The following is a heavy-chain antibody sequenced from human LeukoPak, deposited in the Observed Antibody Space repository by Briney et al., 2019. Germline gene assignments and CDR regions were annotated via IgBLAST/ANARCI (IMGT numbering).Heavy chain of an antibody. J-gene: IGHJ1*01. Sequence: GGSLRLSCAASGFTFSSYGMHWVRQAPGKGLEWVAVISYDGSNKYYADSVKGRFTISRDNSKNTLYLQMNSLRAEDTAVYYCANSHDLSRNARYYYGSGSYSQHWGQGTLVTVSS. D-gene: IGHD3-10*01. V-gene: IGHV3-30*18. CDR2: ISYDGSNK. CDR1: GFTFSSYG. CDR3: ANSHDLSRNARYYYGSGSYSQH.